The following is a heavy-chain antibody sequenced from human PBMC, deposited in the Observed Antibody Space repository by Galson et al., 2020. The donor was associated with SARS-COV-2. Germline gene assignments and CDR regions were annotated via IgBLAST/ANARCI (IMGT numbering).Heavy chain of an antibody. D-gene: IGHD6-19*01. V-gene: IGHV2-70*11. CDR1: GFSLSSRGIC. CDR3: ARIVSRTVADTGRRGAFDI. CDR2: IDWDNNK. J-gene: IGHJ3*02. Sequence: ESGPTLVKPTQTLTLTCTFSGFSLSSRGICVSWIRQPPGKALEWLARIDWDNNKYYNTSLKTRLTISKDTSKNQVVLTMTNMDPVDTATYYCARIVSRTVADTGRRGAFDIWGQGTMVTVSS.